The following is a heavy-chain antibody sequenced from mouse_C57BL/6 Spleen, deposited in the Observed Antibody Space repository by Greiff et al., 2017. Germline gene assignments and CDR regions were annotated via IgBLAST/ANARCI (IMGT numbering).Heavy chain of an antibody. CDR3: ARHVAYYSNYADY. CDR2: ISGGGGNT. J-gene: IGHJ2*01. CDR1: GFTFSSYT. V-gene: IGHV5-9*01. Sequence: EVKLMESGGGLVKPGGSLKLSCAASGFTFSSYTMSWVRQTPEKRLEWVATISGGGGNTYYPDSVKGRFTISRDNAKNTLYLQMSSLRSEDTALYYCARHVAYYSNYADYWGQGTTLTVSS. D-gene: IGHD2-5*01.